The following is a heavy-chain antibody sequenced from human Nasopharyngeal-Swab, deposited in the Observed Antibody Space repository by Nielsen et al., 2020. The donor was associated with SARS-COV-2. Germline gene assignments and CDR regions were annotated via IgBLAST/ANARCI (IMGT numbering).Heavy chain of an antibody. V-gene: IGHV3-33*01. Sequence: WIRQPPGKGLEWVAVIWYDGSNKYYADSVKGRFTISRDNSKNTLYLQMNSLRAEDTAVYYCARAFRDGYNYGYWGQGTLGTVSS. D-gene: IGHD5-24*01. J-gene: IGHJ4*02. CDR3: ARAFRDGYNYGY. CDR2: IWYDGSNK.